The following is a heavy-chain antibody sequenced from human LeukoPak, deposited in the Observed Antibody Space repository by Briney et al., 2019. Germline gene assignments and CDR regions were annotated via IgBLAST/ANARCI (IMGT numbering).Heavy chain of an antibody. Sequence: SETLSLTCTVSGGSINSYYWSWIRQPPGKGLEWIGEINHSGSTNYNPSLKSRVTISVDTSKNQFSLKLSSVTAADTAVYYCARGGRYDYVWGSYRYERPGNYFDYWGQGTLVTVSS. CDR3: ARGGRYDYVWGSYRYERPGNYFDY. CDR1: GGSINSYY. V-gene: IGHV4-34*01. CDR2: INHSGST. J-gene: IGHJ4*02. D-gene: IGHD3-16*02.